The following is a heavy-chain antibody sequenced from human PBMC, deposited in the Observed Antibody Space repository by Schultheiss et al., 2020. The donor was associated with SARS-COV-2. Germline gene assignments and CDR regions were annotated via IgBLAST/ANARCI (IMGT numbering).Heavy chain of an antibody. V-gene: IGHV3-49*04. Sequence: GGSLRLSCTGSGLTFGDYAMSWVRQAPGKGLAWVGFIRSKAYGGTTEYVASVKGRFTISRDDSKSIAYLQMNSLKTEDTAVYYCTRVGYYDSSGEYYFDCGGQGALGTVSS. J-gene: IGHJ4*02. CDR3: TRVGYYDSSGEYYFDC. D-gene: IGHD3-22*01. CDR2: IRSKAYGGTT. CDR1: GLTFGDYA.